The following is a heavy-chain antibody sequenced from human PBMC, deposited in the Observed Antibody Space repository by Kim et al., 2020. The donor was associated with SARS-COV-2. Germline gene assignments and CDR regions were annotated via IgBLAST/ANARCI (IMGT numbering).Heavy chain of an antibody. Sequence: DSVKRRFTIARDNSKNTLYLQMNSVGAEDTAVYYCAKDAPMIVVHDAFDIWGQGTMVTVSS. J-gene: IGHJ3*02. CDR3: AKDAPMIVVHDAFDI. D-gene: IGHD3-22*01. V-gene: IGHV3-23*01.